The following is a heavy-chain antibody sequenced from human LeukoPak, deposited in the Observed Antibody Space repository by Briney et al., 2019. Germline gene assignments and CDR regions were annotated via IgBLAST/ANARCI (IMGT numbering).Heavy chain of an antibody. CDR1: GFTFSSYA. J-gene: IGHJ4*02. V-gene: IGHV3-30*14. CDR2: ISYDGSNK. Sequence: PGGSLRLSCAASGFTFSSYAMHWVRQAPGKGLEWVAVISYDGSNKYYADSVKGRFTISRDNSKNTLYLQMSSLRAEDTAKYYCYTNNYYGSERPGPPYFDYWGQGTLVTVSS. D-gene: IGHD3-10*01. CDR3: YTNNYYGSERPGPPYFDY.